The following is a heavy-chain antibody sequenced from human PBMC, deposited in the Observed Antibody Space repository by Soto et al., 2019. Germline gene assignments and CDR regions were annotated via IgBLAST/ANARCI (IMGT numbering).Heavy chain of an antibody. J-gene: IGHJ3*02. V-gene: IGHV4-4*02. CDR2: IYHSGST. D-gene: IGHD2-15*01. CDR1: GVSINSANW. CDR3: ARYCGGGSCYLGAFDI. Sequence: QMQLQESGPGLVKPSGTLSLTCTVSGVSINSANWWTWVRQSPGKGLEWIGEIYHSGSTNFNPSLKRRVTISVDNSKKQFYLELSSVTAADTAVYYCARYCGGGSCYLGAFDIWGQGTMVTVSS.